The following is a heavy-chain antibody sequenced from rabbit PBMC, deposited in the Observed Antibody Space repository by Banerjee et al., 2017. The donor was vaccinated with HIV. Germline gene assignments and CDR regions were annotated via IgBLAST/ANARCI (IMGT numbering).Heavy chain of an antibody. CDR3: ARDGGTTYYSGYFTL. D-gene: IGHD8-1*01. CDR1: GFDFSSNA. J-gene: IGHJ4*01. Sequence: QEQLVESGGGLVQPEGSLTLTCEASGFDFSSNAMCWVRQAPGKGLEWIGTIYAGSSGNTYYASWAKGRFTISKTSSTTVTLQMTSLTVADTATYFCARDGGTTYYSGYFTLWGPGTLVTVS. V-gene: IGHV1S45*01. CDR2: IYAGSSGNT.